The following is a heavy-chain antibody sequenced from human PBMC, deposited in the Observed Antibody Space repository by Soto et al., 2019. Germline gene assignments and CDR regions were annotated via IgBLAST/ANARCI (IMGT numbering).Heavy chain of an antibody. CDR3: ARAPGYSYAVKAFDI. CDR1: GGTFSSYA. Sequence: GASVKVSCKASGGTFSSYAISWVRQAPGQGLEWMGGIIPIFGTANYAQKFQGRVTITADESTSTAYMELSSLRSEDTAAYYCARAPGYSYAVKAFDIWGQGTMVTVSS. J-gene: IGHJ3*02. CDR2: IIPIFGTA. V-gene: IGHV1-69*13. D-gene: IGHD5-18*01.